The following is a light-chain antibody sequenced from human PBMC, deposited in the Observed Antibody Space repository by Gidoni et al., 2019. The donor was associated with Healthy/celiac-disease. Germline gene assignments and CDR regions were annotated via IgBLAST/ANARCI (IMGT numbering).Light chain of an antibody. J-gene: IGKJ4*01. CDR1: QVISKY. CDR3: QQYDNLPEGLT. Sequence: DSQITQSPPSLSASVGDRATIPCQASQVISKYLNWYQQKPGKAPKLLIYDASNLETEVPARLSGSGSGTDFTFTISSLQPEDIATYYCQQYDNLPEGLTFGEGTKVEIK. V-gene: IGKV1-33*01. CDR2: DAS.